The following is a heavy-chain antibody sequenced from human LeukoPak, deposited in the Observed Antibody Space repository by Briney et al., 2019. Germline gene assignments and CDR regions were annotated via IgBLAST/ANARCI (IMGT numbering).Heavy chain of an antibody. V-gene: IGHV1-18*01. D-gene: IGHD3-22*01. CDR2: ISADNGNT. CDR1: GHTSTNYG. J-gene: IGHJ4*02. Sequence: ASVKVSCKASGHTSTNYGISWVRQAPGQGLEWMGWISADNGNTNSAQNFQGRVTMTRDTSTSTAYMELRSLRSDDTAVYYCARFGSGYPYYFDHWGQGTLVTVSS. CDR3: ARFGSGYPYYFDH.